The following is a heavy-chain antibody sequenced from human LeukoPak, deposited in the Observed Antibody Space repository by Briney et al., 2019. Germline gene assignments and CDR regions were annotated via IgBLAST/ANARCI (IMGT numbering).Heavy chain of an antibody. Sequence: ASVKVSCKASGYTFTGYYMHWVRQAPGQGLEWMGWINPNSGGTNYAQKFQGRVTMTRDTSISTAYMEVSRLRSDDTAVYYCARLAPGAAAILDYYYYYMDVWGKGTTVTVSS. CDR1: GYTFTGYY. J-gene: IGHJ6*03. V-gene: IGHV1-2*02. CDR3: ARLAPGAAAILDYYYYYMDV. D-gene: IGHD2-2*01. CDR2: INPNSGGT.